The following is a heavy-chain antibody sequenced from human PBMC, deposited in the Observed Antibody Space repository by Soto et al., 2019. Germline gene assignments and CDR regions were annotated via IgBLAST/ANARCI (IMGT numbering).Heavy chain of an antibody. CDR1: GGSISGYY. Sequence: SETLCLTCTVSGGSISGYYWSWIRQSPEKGLEYIGYISYSGSTNYNPSLKSRVTTSLDTSKNQFSLKLSSVTAADTAIYYCASLNFDILTGYYAFDLWGQGTMVTVSS. CDR3: ASLNFDILTGYYAFDL. CDR2: ISYSGST. V-gene: IGHV4-59*08. D-gene: IGHD3-9*01. J-gene: IGHJ3*01.